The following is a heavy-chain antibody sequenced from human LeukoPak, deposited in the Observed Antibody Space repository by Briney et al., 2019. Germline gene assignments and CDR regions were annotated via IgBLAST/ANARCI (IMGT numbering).Heavy chain of an antibody. Sequence: GQSLRLSCAASAFTFSGFCMHWVRQAPDNGLAWVAFIQYRGSNKYYADAVKGQFTISRDNYKNTLYLQMNSLRAEDTAVYYCVGMNYNSGSYRNYWGQGTLVTVSS. D-gene: IGHD3-10*01. J-gene: IGHJ4*02. V-gene: IGHV3-30*02. CDR2: IQYRGSNK. CDR3: VGMNYNSGSYRNY. CDR1: AFTFSGFC.